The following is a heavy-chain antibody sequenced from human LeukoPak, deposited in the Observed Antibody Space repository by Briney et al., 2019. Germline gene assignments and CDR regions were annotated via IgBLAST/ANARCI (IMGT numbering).Heavy chain of an antibody. V-gene: IGHV4-39*07. CDR2: IYYSGST. J-gene: IGHJ5*02. CDR1: GGSISSSSYY. D-gene: IGHD3-22*01. Sequence: SETLSLTCTVSGGSISSSSYYWGWIRQPPGKGLEWIGSIYYSGSTYYNPSLKSRVTISVDTSKNQFSLKLSSVTAADTAVYYCARGRSSVRTMIVVVTRINWFDPWGQGTLVTVSS. CDR3: ARGRSSVRTMIVVVTRINWFDP.